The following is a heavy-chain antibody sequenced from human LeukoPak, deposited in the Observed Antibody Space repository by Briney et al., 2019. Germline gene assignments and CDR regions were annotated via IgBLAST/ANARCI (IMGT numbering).Heavy chain of an antibody. CDR3: AKDQRFFDF. Sequence: GGSLRLSCAASGFTFISHGMSWVRQAPGKGLEWVSLITSSGGTTYYADSVKGRFTISRDNSKNTLYLQLNSLRAEDTAVYYCAKDQRFFDFWGQGTLVTVSS. CDR2: ITSSGGTT. V-gene: IGHV3-23*01. J-gene: IGHJ4*02. CDR1: GFTFISHG.